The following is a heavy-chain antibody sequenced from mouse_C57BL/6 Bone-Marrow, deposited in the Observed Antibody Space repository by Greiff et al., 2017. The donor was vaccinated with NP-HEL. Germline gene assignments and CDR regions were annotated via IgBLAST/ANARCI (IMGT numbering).Heavy chain of an antibody. CDR3: ARGEDGWLRRLFDY. D-gene: IGHD2-2*01. CDR2: IYPRSGNT. V-gene: IGHV1-81*01. CDR1: GYTFTSYG. Sequence: QVHVKQSGAELARPGASVKLSCKASGYTFTSYGISWVKQRTGQGLEWIGEIYPRSGNTYYNEKFKGKATLTADKSSSTAYMELRSLTSEDSSVYFCARGEDGWLRRLFDYWGQGTTLTVSS. J-gene: IGHJ2*01.